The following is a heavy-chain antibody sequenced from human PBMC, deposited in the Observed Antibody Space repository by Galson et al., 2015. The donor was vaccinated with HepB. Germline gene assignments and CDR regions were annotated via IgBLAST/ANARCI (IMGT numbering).Heavy chain of an antibody. D-gene: IGHD6-19*01. CDR2: IYSGGTT. Sequence: LRLSCAASGFTFSSYGMHWVRQAPGKGLEWVSLIYSGGTTYYADSVKGRFTISRENSKNTVYLQMNSLRAEDTAVYYCARVGYTSGWYRSWGQGTLVTVSS. V-gene: IGHV3-53*01. J-gene: IGHJ5*02. CDR3: ARVGYTSGWYRS. CDR1: GFTFSSYG.